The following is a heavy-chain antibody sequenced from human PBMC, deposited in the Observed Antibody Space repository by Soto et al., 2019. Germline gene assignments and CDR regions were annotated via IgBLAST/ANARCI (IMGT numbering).Heavy chain of an antibody. CDR3: ARAMDYHGSGSYTDY. Sequence: ASETLSLTCTVSGGSIISSSYYWGWIRQPPGKGLEWIGSISYSGSTYYNPSLKSRVTISVDTSKNQFSLKVSTVTAADTAVYYCARAMDYHGSGSYTDYWGQGTLVTVSS. J-gene: IGHJ4*02. D-gene: IGHD3-10*01. CDR1: GGSIISSSYY. CDR2: ISYSGST. V-gene: IGHV4-39*07.